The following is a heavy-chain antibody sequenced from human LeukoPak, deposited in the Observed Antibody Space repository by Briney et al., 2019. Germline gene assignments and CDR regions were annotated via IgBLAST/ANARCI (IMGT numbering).Heavy chain of an antibody. CDR1: GFTFDDYA. CDR3: AKDGGYSGYDHFDY. V-gene: IGHV3-9*03. Sequence: PGRSLRLSCAASGFTFDDYAMHWVRQAPGKGLEWVSGISWNSGSIGYADSVKGRFTISRDNAKNSLYLQMNSLRAEDMALYYCAKDGGYSGYDHFDYWGQGTLVTVSS. J-gene: IGHJ4*02. CDR2: ISWNSGSI. D-gene: IGHD5-12*01.